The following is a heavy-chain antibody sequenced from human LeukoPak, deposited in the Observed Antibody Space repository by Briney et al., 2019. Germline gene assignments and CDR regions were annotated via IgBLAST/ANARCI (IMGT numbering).Heavy chain of an antibody. D-gene: IGHD2-2*01. J-gene: IGHJ4*02. CDR3: ARGLSSTRRESDY. CDR2: IYHSGST. CDR1: GYSISSGYY. V-gene: IGHV4-38-2*02. Sequence: SETLSLTCTVSGYSISSGYYWGWIRQPPGKGLEWIGSIYHSGSTYYNPSLKSRVTISVDTSKNQFSLRVSSVAAADTAVYFCARGLSSTRRESDYWGQGTLVTVSS.